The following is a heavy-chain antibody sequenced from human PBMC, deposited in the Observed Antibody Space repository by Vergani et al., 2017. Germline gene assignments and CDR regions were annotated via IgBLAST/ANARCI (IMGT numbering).Heavy chain of an antibody. CDR1: RFTFSTYW. CDR2: IKQDGSEK. Sequence: EVQLVGSGGGLVQPGGSLRLSCGASRFTFSTYWMSWVRQAPGKGLEWVANIKQDGSEKDYVDSVKGRFTVSRDNAKNSLYLQMNSLRAEDTAVYYCARKTFYYDNIKGWFGPWGQGTLVTVSS. V-gene: IGHV3-7*01. D-gene: IGHD3-16*01. J-gene: IGHJ5*02. CDR3: ARKTFYYDNIKGWFGP.